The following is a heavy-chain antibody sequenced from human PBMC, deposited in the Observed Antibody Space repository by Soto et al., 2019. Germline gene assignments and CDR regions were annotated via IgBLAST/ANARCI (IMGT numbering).Heavy chain of an antibody. CDR3: AKMDYGDYFNYFDY. CDR2: ISGRGGST. D-gene: IGHD4-17*01. Sequence: EVQLLESGGGLVQPGGSLRLSCPASGFTFSSYAMGWVRQVPGKGLAWVSTISGRGGSTYYADPVRGRFTISRANSKNTLYLQMNSLRAEDTAVYYCAKMDYGDYFNYFDYWGQGTLVTVSS. CDR1: GFTFSSYA. J-gene: IGHJ4*02. V-gene: IGHV3-23*01.